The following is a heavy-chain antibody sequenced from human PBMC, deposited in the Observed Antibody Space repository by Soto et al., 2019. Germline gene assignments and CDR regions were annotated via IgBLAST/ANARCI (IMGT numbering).Heavy chain of an antibody. CDR3: ARDLWGYCGTDCYPLDV. D-gene: IGHD2-21*02. V-gene: IGHV4-59*01. J-gene: IGHJ6*02. CDR2: IYDSGIT. Sequence: SETLSLSCTGSGDSIRGYYWSWIRQPPGKGLEWIGYIYDSGITNYNPSLKSRVTMSADTSKNQISLQLSYVSAADTAVYYCARDLWGYCGTDCYPLDVWGQGTTVT. CDR1: GDSIRGYY.